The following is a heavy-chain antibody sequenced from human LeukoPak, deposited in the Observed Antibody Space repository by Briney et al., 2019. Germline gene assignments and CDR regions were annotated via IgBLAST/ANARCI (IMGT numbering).Heavy chain of an antibody. CDR3: ARADWLGSYYYMDV. CDR1: GGSFSGYY. J-gene: IGHJ6*03. D-gene: IGHD3-9*01. Sequence: SETLSLTCAVYGGSFSGYYWSWIRQPPGKGLEWIGEINHSGSTNYNPSLTSRVTISVDTSKNQSSLKLTSVTAADTAVYYCARADWLGSYYYMDVWGKGTTVTVSS. CDR2: INHSGST. V-gene: IGHV4-34*01.